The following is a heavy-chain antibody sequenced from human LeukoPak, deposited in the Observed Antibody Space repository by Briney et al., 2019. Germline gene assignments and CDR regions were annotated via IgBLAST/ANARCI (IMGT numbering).Heavy chain of an antibody. CDR2: INTKTGNP. D-gene: IGHD3-22*01. V-gene: IGHV7-4-1*02. CDR1: GYTFTSYA. CDR3: ARKVPNDSSGYYYRGQFDP. J-gene: IGHJ5*02. Sequence: ASVKVFCKASGYTFTSYAMNWVRQGPGQGLEWMGWINTKTGNPTYAQGFTGRFVFSLDTSVSTAYLQISSLKAEDTAVYYCARKVPNDSSGYYYRGQFDPWGQGTLVTVSS.